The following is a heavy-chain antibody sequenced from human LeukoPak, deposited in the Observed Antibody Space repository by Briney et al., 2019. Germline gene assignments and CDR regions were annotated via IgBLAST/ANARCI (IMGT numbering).Heavy chain of an antibody. J-gene: IGHJ4*02. V-gene: IGHV1-8*02. CDR2: MNPNSGNT. D-gene: IGHD3-3*01. CDR1: GYTVTSYY. Sequence: GASVKVSCKASGYTVTSYYMHWVRQATGQGLEWMGWMNPNSGNTGYAQKFQGRVTMTRNTSISTAYMELSSLRSEDTAVYYCARHARLPEGFDFWSGYLFIQPPVYYFDYWGQGTLVTVSS. CDR3: ARHARLPEGFDFWSGYLFIQPPVYYFDY.